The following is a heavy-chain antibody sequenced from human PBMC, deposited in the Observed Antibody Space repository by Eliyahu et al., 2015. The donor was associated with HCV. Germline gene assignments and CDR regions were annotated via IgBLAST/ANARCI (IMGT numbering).Heavy chain of an antibody. CDR2: IWYDGGKK. V-gene: IGHV3-33*01. D-gene: IGHD5-18*01. J-gene: IGHJ3*02. Sequence: GKGLEWVALIWYDGGKKKYADSVRGRFTISRDNSKNTVVPAKDSLRAEDTSVYYCARGGVEYSYGYFIWGQGAMVTVSS. CDR3: ARGGVEYSYGYFI.